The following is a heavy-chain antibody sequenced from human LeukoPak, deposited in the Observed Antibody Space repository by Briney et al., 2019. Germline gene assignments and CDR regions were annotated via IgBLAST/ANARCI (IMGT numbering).Heavy chain of an antibody. D-gene: IGHD2-15*01. V-gene: IGHV3-30*18. Sequence: GGSLRLSCAASGFTLSSYGMHQVRQAPGKGLEWVAVISNDGSNKNYADSVKGRFTISRDNSKNTLYLQMSSLRAEDTALYYCAKGCSSGSTCYIIDYWGQGTLVTVSS. CDR1: GFTLSSYG. CDR2: ISNDGSNK. J-gene: IGHJ4*02. CDR3: AKGCSSGSTCYIIDY.